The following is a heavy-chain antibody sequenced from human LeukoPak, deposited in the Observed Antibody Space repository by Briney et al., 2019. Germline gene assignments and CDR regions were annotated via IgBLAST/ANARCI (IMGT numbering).Heavy chain of an antibody. CDR2: IYYSGST. J-gene: IGHJ4*02. D-gene: IGHD3-3*01. CDR1: GGSISSYY. V-gene: IGHV4-59*01. Sequence: SETLSLTCTVSGGSISSYYWSWIRQPPGKGLEWIGYIYYSGSTNYNPSLKSRVTISVDTSKNQFSLKLSSVTAADTAVYYCARLEEAEEDYWGQGTLVTVSS. CDR3: ARLEEAEEDY.